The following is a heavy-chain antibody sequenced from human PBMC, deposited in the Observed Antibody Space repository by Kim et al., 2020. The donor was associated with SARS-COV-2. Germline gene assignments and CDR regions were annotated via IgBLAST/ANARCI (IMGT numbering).Heavy chain of an antibody. D-gene: IGHD6-19*01. CDR3: ARRSIAVADAFDI. Sequence: TPYRKSRVTIAVDTSKNQFSLKLSSVTAADTAEYYCARRSIAVADAFDIWGQGTMVTVSS. V-gene: IGHV4-59*08. J-gene: IGHJ3*02.